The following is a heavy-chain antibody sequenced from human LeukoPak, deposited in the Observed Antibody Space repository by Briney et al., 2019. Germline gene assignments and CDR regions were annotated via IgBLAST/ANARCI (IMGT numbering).Heavy chain of an antibody. Sequence: GGSLRLSCAASGFTFSSYAMHWVRQAPGKGLEWVAVISYDGSNKYYADSVKGRFTISRDNSKNTLYLQMNSLRAEDTAVYYCARGATMIVVAEYYFDYWGQGTLVTVSS. CDR1: GFTFSSYA. J-gene: IGHJ4*02. CDR3: ARGATMIVVAEYYFDY. D-gene: IGHD3-22*01. CDR2: ISYDGSNK. V-gene: IGHV3-30*04.